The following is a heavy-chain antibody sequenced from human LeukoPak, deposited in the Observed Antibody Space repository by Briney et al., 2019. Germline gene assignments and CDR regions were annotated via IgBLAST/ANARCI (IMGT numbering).Heavy chain of an antibody. D-gene: IGHD6-13*01. V-gene: IGHV4-34*01. CDR1: GGSFSGYY. J-gene: IGHJ4*02. Sequence: SETLSLTCAVYGGSFSGYYWSWIRQAPGKGLEWIGEINHSGSTNYNPSLKSRVTISVDTSKNQFSLKLSSVTAADTAVYYCARRVYSSSCVDYWGQGTLVTVSS. CDR2: INHSGST. CDR3: ARRVYSSSCVDY.